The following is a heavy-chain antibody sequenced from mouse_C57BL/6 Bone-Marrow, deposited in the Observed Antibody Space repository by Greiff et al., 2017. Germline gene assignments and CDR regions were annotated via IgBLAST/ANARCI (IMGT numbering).Heavy chain of an antibody. J-gene: IGHJ4*01. CDR1: GYTFTDYY. Sequence: EVKLQESGPVLVKPGASVKMSCKASGYTFTDYYMNWVKQSHGKSLEWIGVINPYNGGTSYNQKFKGKATLTVDKSSSTAYMELNSLTSEDSAVYYCARSSSYEYDGYYYAMDYWGQGTSVTVSS. V-gene: IGHV1-19*01. CDR2: INPYNGGT. D-gene: IGHD2-4*01. CDR3: ARSSSYEYDGYYYAMDY.